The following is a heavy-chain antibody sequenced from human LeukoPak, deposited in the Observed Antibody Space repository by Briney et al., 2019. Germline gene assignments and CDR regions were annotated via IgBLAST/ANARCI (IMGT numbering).Heavy chain of an antibody. V-gene: IGHV3-23*01. CDR3: AKRKSPSGGIFDY. Sequence: PGWSLRLSCAASGFTFSSYPMGWVRQAPGKGLEWASGISAAGDTTYYADSVKGRFTISRDSSKNTLYLQMNRLTAEDTAVYYCAKRKSPSGGIFDYWGQGTLVTVSS. CDR2: ISAAGDTT. J-gene: IGHJ4*02. D-gene: IGHD6-19*01. CDR1: GFTFSSYP.